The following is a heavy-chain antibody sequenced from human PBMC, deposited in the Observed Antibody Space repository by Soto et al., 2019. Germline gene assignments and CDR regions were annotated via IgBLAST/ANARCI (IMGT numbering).Heavy chain of an antibody. CDR2: ISSSSSTI. D-gene: IGHD2-21*02. CDR3: ARATYCGGDCYSGFGFDP. Sequence: GGSLRLSCAASGFTFSSYSMNWVRQAPGKGLEWVSYISSSSSTIYYADSVKGRFTISRDNAKNSLYLQMNSLRDEDTAVYYCARATYCGGDCYSGFGFDPWGQGTLVTVSS. J-gene: IGHJ5*02. CDR1: GFTFSSYS. V-gene: IGHV3-48*02.